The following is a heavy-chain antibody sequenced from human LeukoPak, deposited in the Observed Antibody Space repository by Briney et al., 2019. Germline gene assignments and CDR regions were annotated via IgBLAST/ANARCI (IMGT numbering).Heavy chain of an antibody. V-gene: IGHV3-7*01. CDR3: ARDLVCSGSYYDFDY. CDR1: GFTFSSYW. D-gene: IGHD1-26*01. CDR2: IKQDGSEK. J-gene: IGHJ4*02. Sequence: GGSLRLSCAASGFTFSSYWMSWVRQAPGKGLEWVANIKQDGSEKYYVDSVKGRFTISRDNAKNSLYLQMNSLRAEDTAVYYCARDLVCSGSYYDFDYWGPGTLVTVSS.